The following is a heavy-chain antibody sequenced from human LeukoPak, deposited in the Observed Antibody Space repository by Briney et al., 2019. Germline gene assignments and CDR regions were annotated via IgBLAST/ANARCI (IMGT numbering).Heavy chain of an antibody. J-gene: IGHJ5*02. CDR3: ARLQYCSGTSCYWFDP. V-gene: IGHV4-30-2*01. D-gene: IGHD2-2*01. Sequence: TLSLTCDVSGGSISSGLYSWSWIRQPLGKGLEWIGYIYHTGSTYYNPSLKSRVTISVDTSKNQFSLRLSSVTAVDTAVYYCARLQYCSGTSCYWFDPWGQGTLVTVSS. CDR2: IYHTGST. CDR1: GGSISSGLYS.